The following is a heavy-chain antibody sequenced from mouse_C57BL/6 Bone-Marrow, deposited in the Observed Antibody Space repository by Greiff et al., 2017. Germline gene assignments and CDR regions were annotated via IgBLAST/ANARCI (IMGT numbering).Heavy chain of an antibody. CDR1: GFSLTSYA. Sequence: VQLQQSGPGLVAPSQSLSITCTVSGFSLTSYAISWVRQPPGKGLEWLGVIWTGGGTNYNSALKSRLSISKDNSKSQVFLKMNSLQTDDTARYYCARPIYYYGSSFYYYAMGYWGQGTSVTVSS. J-gene: IGHJ4*01. CDR3: ARPIYYYGSSFYYYAMGY. V-gene: IGHV2-9-1*01. CDR2: IWTGGGT. D-gene: IGHD1-1*01.